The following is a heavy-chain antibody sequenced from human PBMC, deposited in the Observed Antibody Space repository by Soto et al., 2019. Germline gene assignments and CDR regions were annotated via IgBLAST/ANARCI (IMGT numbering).Heavy chain of an antibody. V-gene: IGHV3-48*01. D-gene: IGHD3-16*01. CDR1: GFTFSSYS. J-gene: IGHJ4*02. Sequence: EVQLVESGGGLVQPGGSLRLSCAASGFTFSSYSMNWVRQAPGKGLEWVSYIRSSSGTIYYADSVKGRFTISRDNAKKSLYLQMNSLRAEDTAVYYCERQGDYIWGRQYWGQGTLVTVSS. CDR3: ERQGDYIWGRQY. CDR2: IRSSSGTI.